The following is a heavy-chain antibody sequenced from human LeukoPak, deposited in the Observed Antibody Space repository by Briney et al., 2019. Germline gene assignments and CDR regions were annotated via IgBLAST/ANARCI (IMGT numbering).Heavy chain of an antibody. CDR1: GYTFPSYA. Sequence: VKVSCKASGYTFPSYAISWVRQAPGQGLEWMGRIIPILGIANYAQKFQGRVTITADKSTSTAYMELSSLRSEDTAVYYCARGSIDYGDYVYYFDYWGQGTLVTVSS. J-gene: IGHJ4*02. CDR3: ARGSIDYGDYVYYFDY. CDR2: IIPILGIA. D-gene: IGHD4-17*01. V-gene: IGHV1-69*10.